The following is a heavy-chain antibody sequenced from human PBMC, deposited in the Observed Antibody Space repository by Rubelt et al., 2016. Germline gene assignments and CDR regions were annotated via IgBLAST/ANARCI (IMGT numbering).Heavy chain of an antibody. V-gene: IGHV3-23*01. CDR2: ISGSGGTT. J-gene: IGHJ4*02. Sequence: TSYAMSWVRQAPGKGLEWVSGISGSGGTTYYADSVKGRFTISRDNSKNTLYLQMNSLRAEDTAVYYCAKGISSSWYFDYWGQGTLVTVSS. D-gene: IGHD6-13*01. CDR1: TSYA. CDR3: AKGISSSWYFDY.